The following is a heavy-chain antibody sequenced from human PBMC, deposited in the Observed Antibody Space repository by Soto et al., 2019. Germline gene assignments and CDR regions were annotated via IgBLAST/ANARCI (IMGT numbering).Heavy chain of an antibody. D-gene: IGHD2-15*01. Sequence: PGGPLRLSCAASGFTFSSYAMSWVRQAPGKGLEWVAAIRGSGSSTYYADSVKGRFTISRDNSKNTLYLQMNSLRAEDTAVYYCAKEGSGGNGPYSDFDYWGQGTLVTVSS. CDR2: IRGSGSST. J-gene: IGHJ4*02. V-gene: IGHV3-23*01. CDR1: GFTFSSYA. CDR3: AKEGSGGNGPYSDFDY.